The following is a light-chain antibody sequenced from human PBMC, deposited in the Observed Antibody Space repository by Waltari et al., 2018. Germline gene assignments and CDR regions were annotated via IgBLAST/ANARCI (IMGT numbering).Light chain of an antibody. CDR3: SSYAGTYTGV. J-gene: IGLJ3*02. V-gene: IGLV2-11*01. CDR1: SSDVGGYNY. Sequence: QSALTQPRSVSESPGQSVTISCPGTSSDVGGYNYLSWYQHHPGKAPKLIIYDVTKRPSGVPDRFSASKSGNTASLTISGLRAEDEADYYCSSYAGTYTGVFGGGTKLTVL. CDR2: DVT.